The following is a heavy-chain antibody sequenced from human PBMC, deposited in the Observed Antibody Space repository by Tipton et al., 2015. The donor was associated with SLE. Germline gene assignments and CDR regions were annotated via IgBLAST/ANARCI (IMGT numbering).Heavy chain of an antibody. CDR3: ARLHGYSYGLNWFDP. Sequence: TLSLTCTVSGCSVSRSSKYWAWIRQPPGKGLEWIGSIYYTGTTTYYNSFLKSRVTMSVDTSKNQFSLRLTSVIAADTAVYYCARLHGYSYGLNWFDPWGQGTLISVSS. CDR2: IYYTGTTT. D-gene: IGHD5-18*01. V-gene: IGHV4-39*07. CDR1: GCSVSRSSKY. J-gene: IGHJ5*02.